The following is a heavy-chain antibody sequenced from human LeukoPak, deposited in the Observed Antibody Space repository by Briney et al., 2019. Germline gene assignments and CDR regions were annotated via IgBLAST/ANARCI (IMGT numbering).Heavy chain of an antibody. CDR3: TRGAGWLNDY. J-gene: IGHJ4*02. CDR2: FHNSGTS. Sequence: SETLSLTCTVSDDSISDYYRGWIRQPPGKGLEWIGYFHNSGTSTYNPSLKSRVTISADTSKNQFSLKLNSLTTADTAVYYCTRGAGWLNDYWGQGILVTVSS. V-gene: IGHV4-59*01. D-gene: IGHD5-12*01. CDR1: DDSISDYY.